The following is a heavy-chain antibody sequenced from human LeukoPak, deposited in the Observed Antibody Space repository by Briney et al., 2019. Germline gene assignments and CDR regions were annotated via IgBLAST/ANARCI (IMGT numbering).Heavy chain of an antibody. Sequence: GGSLRLSCAASGFTFSDSYITWIRQAPGRGLELLSYISGSSSDVNYIDSVRGRFTISRDNAKNSLYLHMNSLTVEDTAVSYCSRDPRHSDYWGQGTLGTVSS. CDR1: GFTFSDSY. CDR3: SRDPRHSDY. J-gene: IGHJ4*02. V-gene: IGHV3-11*01. CDR2: ISGSSSDV.